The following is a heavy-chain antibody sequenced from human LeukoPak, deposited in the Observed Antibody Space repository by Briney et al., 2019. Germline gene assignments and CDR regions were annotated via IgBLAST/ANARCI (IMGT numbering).Heavy chain of an antibody. CDR3: ARVSPNTVTTLQYFDY. J-gene: IGHJ4*02. D-gene: IGHD4-17*01. CDR1: GFTVSSNY. Sequence: GGSLRLSCAASGFTVSSNYMSWVRQAPGKGLEWVSFIYSAGNTHYSDSVKGRFTISIDNSKNTLYLQMNSLRAEDTAVYYCARVSPNTVTTLQYFDYWGQGTLVTASS. CDR2: IYSAGNT. V-gene: IGHV3-66*01.